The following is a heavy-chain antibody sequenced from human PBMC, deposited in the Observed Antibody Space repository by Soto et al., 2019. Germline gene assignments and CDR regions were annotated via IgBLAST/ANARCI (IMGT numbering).Heavy chain of an antibody. V-gene: IGHV3-30-3*01. CDR1: GFTFSSYA. J-gene: IGHJ4*02. CDR2: ISYDGSNK. D-gene: IGHD6-19*01. CDR3: ARDPVIAFVAAYYFDY. Sequence: QVQLVESGGGVVQPGRSLRLSCAASGFTFSSYAMHWVRQAPGKGLEWVAVISYDGSNKYYADSVKGRFTISRDNSKNTLYLQMNSLRAEDTAVYYCARDPVIAFVAAYYFDYWGQGTLVTVSS.